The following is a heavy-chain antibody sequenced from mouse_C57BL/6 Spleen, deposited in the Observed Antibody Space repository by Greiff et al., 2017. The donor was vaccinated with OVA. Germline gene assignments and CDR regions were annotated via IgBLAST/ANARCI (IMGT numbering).Heavy chain of an antibody. CDR2: IYPRSGNT. CDR1: GYTFTSYG. J-gene: IGHJ2*01. D-gene: IGHD2-5*01. CDR3: ARAGSNPYFDY. Sequence: QVQLKQSGAELARPGASVKLSCKASGYTFTSYGISWVKQRPGQGLEWIGEIYPRSGNTYYNEKFKGKATLTADKSSSTAYMELRSLTSEDSAVYFCARAGSNPYFDYWGQGTTLTVSS. V-gene: IGHV1-81*01.